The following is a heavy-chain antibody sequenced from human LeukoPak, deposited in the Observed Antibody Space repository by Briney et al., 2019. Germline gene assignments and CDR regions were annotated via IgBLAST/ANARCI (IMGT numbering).Heavy chain of an antibody. CDR1: GGTFSSYA. V-gene: IGHV1-69*05. D-gene: IGHD6-13*01. Sequence: GASVKVSCKASGGTFSSYAISWVRQAPGQGLEWMGRIIPIFGTANYAQKFQGRVTITTDESTSTAYMELSSLRSEDTAVYYCATDSSSWYVRDEVDYWGQGTLVTVSS. J-gene: IGHJ4*02. CDR3: ATDSSSWYVRDEVDY. CDR2: IIPIFGTA.